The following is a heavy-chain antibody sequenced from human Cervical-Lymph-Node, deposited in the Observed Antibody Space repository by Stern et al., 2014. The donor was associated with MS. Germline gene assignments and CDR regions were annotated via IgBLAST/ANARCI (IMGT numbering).Heavy chain of an antibody. CDR1: GFIFSNSW. V-gene: IGHV3-7*01. CDR3: AREGYCDY. D-gene: IGHD2-15*01. Sequence: EVQLVESGGGLVKPGGSLRLSCAASGFIFSNSWMSWVRQAPGKGLEWVANTKYDGSEKNYVDSVKGRFTISRDNAKNTLYLQMNSLRAEDTAMYYCAREGYCDYWGQGTLVTVSS. J-gene: IGHJ4*02. CDR2: TKYDGSEK.